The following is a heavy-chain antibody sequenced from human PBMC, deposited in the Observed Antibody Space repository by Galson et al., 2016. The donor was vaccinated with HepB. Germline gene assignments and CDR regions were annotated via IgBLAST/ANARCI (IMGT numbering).Heavy chain of an antibody. Sequence: QSGAEVKKPGESLKISCEGSGHTYGDYWIGWARQMHGGGLEWMGLIRLLDSITFYRPSFQGQVTISADRSIRTAFLEWRSLKASDTGIYLCATAEDGTFFFDYWGQGTLVTVSS. J-gene: IGHJ4*02. CDR2: IRLLDSIT. D-gene: IGHD1/OR15-1a*01. V-gene: IGHV5-51*01. CDR1: GHTYGDYW. CDR3: ATAEDGTFFFDY.